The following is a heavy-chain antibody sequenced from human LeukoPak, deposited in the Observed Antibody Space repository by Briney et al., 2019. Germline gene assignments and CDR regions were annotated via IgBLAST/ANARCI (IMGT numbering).Heavy chain of an antibody. Sequence: GGSLRLSCAASGFTFSSYAMHWVRQAPGKGLEWVAVISYDGSNKYYADSVKGRFTISRDNSKNTLYLQMNSLRAEDTAVYYCARDLIDYWGQGTLVTVSS. CDR1: GFTFSSYA. CDR3: ARDLIDY. V-gene: IGHV3-30-3*01. J-gene: IGHJ4*02. CDR2: ISYDGSNK.